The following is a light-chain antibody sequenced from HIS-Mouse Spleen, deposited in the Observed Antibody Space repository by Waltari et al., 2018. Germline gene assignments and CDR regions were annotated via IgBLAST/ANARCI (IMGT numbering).Light chain of an antibody. CDR1: ALPKKS. J-gene: IGLJ2*01. CDR3: YSKDSSGNHRV. CDR2: EDS. Sequence: SYELTQPPSVSVSPGQTARTTCPGDALPKKSAYWYQQKSGQAPVLVIYEDSKRPSGIPERFSGSSSGTMATLTISGAQVEDEADYYCYSKDSSGNHRVFGGGTKLTVL. V-gene: IGLV3-10*01.